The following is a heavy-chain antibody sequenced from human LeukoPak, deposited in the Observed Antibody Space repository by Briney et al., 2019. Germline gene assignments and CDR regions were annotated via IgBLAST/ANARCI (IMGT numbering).Heavy chain of an antibody. CDR1: GGSISSSSYY. CDR2: IYYSGNT. D-gene: IGHD3-10*01. V-gene: IGHV4-39*01. CDR3: ARSTGSLWFGELLSAPDY. Sequence: SETLSLTCTVSGGSISSSSYYWGWIRQPPGKGLEWIGSIYYSGNTYYSPSLKSRVTISVDTSKNQFSLKLSSVTAADTAVYYCARSTGSLWFGELLSAPDYWGQGTLVTVSS. J-gene: IGHJ4*02.